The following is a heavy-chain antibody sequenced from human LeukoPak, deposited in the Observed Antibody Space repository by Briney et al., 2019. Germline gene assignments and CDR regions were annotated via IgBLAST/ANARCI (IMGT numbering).Heavy chain of an antibody. CDR2: INHSGST. V-gene: IGHV4-34*01. CDR3: ARTLSYSSSWYRDY. Sequence: SETLSLTCAVYGGSFSGYYWSWIRQPPGKGLEWIGEINHSGSTNYNPSLKSRATISVDTSKNQFSLKLSSVTAADTAVYYCARTLSYSSSWYRDYWGQGTLVTVSS. D-gene: IGHD6-13*01. CDR1: GGSFSGYY. J-gene: IGHJ4*02.